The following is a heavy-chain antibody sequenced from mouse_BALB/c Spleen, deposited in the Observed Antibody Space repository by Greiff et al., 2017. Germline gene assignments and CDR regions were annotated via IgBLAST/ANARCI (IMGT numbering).Heavy chain of an antibody. J-gene: IGHJ4*01. CDR2: INPGSGGT. CDR3: ARSLGSYAMDY. CDR1: GYAFTNYL. D-gene: IGHD2-14*01. Sequence: QVQLKQSGAELVRPGTSVKVSCKASGYAFTNYLIEWVKQRPGQGLEWIGVINPGSGGTNYNEKFKGKATLTADKSSSTAYMQLSSLTSDDSAVYFCARSLGSYAMDYWGQGTSVTVSS. V-gene: IGHV1-54*01.